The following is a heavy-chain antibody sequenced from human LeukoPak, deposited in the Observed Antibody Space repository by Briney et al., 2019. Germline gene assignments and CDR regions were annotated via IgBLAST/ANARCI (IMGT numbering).Heavy chain of an antibody. CDR3: ARDIWFGELPNGWFDP. J-gene: IGHJ5*02. Sequence: SETLSLTCTVSGGSISSSSYYWGWIRQPPGKGLEWIGSIYYSGSTYYNPSLKSRVTISVDTSKNQFSLKLSSVTAADTAVYYCARDIWFGELPNGWFDPWGQGTLVTVSS. V-gene: IGHV4-39*07. D-gene: IGHD3-10*01. CDR2: IYYSGST. CDR1: GGSISSSSYY.